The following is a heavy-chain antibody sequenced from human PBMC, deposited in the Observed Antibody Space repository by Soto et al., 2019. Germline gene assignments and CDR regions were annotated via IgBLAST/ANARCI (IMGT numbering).Heavy chain of an antibody. CDR2: FELEDGET. CDR1: GYTLTELS. Sequence: QVQLVQSGAEVKKPGASVKVSCKVSGYTLTELSMHWVRQDPGKGLEWMGGFELEDGETIYAQKFQGRVSMTEDTSTDTAYMELSSLRSEDTAVYYCATVSHLRLSPARGIARYYYYDPMDVWGQGTTVTVSS. CDR3: ATVSHLRLSPARGIARYYYYDPMDV. D-gene: IGHD6-13*01. J-gene: IGHJ6*02. V-gene: IGHV1-24*01.